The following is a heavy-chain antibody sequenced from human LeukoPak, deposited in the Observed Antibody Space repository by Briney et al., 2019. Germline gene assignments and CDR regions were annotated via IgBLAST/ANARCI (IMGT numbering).Heavy chain of an antibody. CDR3: AGDYGGNSGGY. CDR2: IIPIFGTA. J-gene: IGHJ4*02. V-gene: IGHV1-69*13. D-gene: IGHD4-23*01. Sequence: SVKVSCKASGGTFSSYAISWVRQAPGQGLEWMGGIIPIFGTANYAQKFQGRVTITADESTSTAYMELSSLRSEDTAVCYCAGDYGGNSGGYWGQGTLVTVSS. CDR1: GGTFSSYA.